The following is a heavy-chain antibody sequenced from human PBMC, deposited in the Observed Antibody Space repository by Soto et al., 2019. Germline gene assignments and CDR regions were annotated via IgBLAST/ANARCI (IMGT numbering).Heavy chain of an antibody. CDR2: ISWHSGTI. CDR1: GFTFADYA. V-gene: IGHV3-9*01. Sequence: EVQLGESGGGLVQPGTSLRLSCVTSGFTFADYAVHWVRQAPGKGLEWVSGISWHSGTIDYADSVKGRFPISRDNAKSSVYLQINSLRAEDTALYYCTKEPPRRDFWNGYYFDYWGQGTLVTVSS. J-gene: IGHJ4*02. D-gene: IGHD3-3*01. CDR3: TKEPPRRDFWNGYYFDY.